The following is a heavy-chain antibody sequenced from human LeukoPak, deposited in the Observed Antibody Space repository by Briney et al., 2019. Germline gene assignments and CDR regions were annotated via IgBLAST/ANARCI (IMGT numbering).Heavy chain of an antibody. J-gene: IGHJ5*02. V-gene: IGHV3-23*01. CDR2: ISGNGGRT. CDR3: AKVRDLDTVLGRFDN. D-gene: IGHD5-18*01. CDR1: GCTFSSYA. Sequence: PGGSLRLSCAASGCTFSSYAMSWVRQAPGKGLEWVSVISGNGGRTYYADSVKGRFTISRDNSKNTLYPQMNSLRAEDTAVYYCAKVRDLDTVLGRFDNWGQGTLVTVSS.